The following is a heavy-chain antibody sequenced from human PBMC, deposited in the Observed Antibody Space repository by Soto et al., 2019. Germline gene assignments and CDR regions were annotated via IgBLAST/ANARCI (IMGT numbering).Heavy chain of an antibody. D-gene: IGHD3-22*01. CDR1: GFSLSTSGM. J-gene: IGHJ5*02. CDR3: ARVGPWVPYYYDSSPYTFENWFDP. V-gene: IGHV4-38-2*02. Sequence: SGPTLVNPTQTLTVTCTFSGFSLSTSGMRVSWIRQPPGKGLEWIGSIYHGGSTYYNPSLNSRVTLSIDMTNNHVSLILNSVTAADTAVYYCARVGPWVPYYYDSSPYTFENWFDPWGQGTLVTVSS. CDR2: IYHGGST.